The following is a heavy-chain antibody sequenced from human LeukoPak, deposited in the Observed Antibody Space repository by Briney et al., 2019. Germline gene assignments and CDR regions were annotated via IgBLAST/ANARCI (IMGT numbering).Heavy chain of an antibody. CDR2: ISGSGGST. J-gene: IGHJ4*02. D-gene: IGHD5-18*01. V-gene: IGHV3-23*01. Sequence: GGSLRLSCAASGFTFSSYAMSWVRQAPGKGLEWVSAISGSGGSTYYADSVKGRFTISRDNSKNTLYLQMNSLRAEDTAVYYCAKVYREWIHWDYFDYWGQGTLVTVSS. CDR3: AKVYREWIHWDYFDY. CDR1: GFTFSSYA.